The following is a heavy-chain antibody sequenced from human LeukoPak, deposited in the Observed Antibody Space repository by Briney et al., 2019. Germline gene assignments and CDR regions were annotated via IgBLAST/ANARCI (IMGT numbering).Heavy chain of an antibody. Sequence: ASVKVSCKASGYTFTNYYMHWVRQAPGQGLEWMGVIDPSAGSTTYAQKFQGRVTMTRDTSTSTVYMELSSLRSEDTAVYYCARDNYYGSGTILFWGQGTLVTVSS. CDR2: IDPSAGST. J-gene: IGHJ4*02. V-gene: IGHV1-46*01. D-gene: IGHD3-10*01. CDR1: GYTFTNYY. CDR3: ARDNYYGSGTILF.